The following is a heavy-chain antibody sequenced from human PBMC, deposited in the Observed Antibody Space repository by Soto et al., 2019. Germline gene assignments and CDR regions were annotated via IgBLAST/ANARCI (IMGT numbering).Heavy chain of an antibody. CDR3: ARVPYYYDSSDPDY. Sequence: QVQLQESGPGLVKPSQTLSLTCTVSGGSISSGDYYWSWIRQHPGEGLEWIGFIYYSGSTYYNPSLMSRVTISVDTSNNQFSLKLSSVTAADTAVYYCARVPYYYDSSDPDYWGQGTLVTVSS. CDR2: IYYSGST. J-gene: IGHJ4*02. CDR1: GGSISSGDYY. D-gene: IGHD3-22*01. V-gene: IGHV4-31*03.